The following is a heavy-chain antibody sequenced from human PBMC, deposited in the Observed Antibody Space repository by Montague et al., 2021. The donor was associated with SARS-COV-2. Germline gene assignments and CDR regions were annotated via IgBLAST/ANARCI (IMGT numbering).Heavy chain of an antibody. D-gene: IGHD4-17*01. Sequence: SETLSLTCTVSGDSVSSSDHYWGWIRQPPGKGLEWLGIVYYSGYTYYNPSFKGRVTISIDASKNQFSLKLNSLTATDTAIYDCARRRLREDYFDFWGQGTLLTVSS. CDR3: ARRRLREDYFDF. CDR2: VYYSGYT. CDR1: GDSVSSSDHY. J-gene: IGHJ4*02. V-gene: IGHV4-39*01.